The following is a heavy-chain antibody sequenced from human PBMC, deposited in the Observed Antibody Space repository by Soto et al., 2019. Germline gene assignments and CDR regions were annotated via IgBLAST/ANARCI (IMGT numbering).Heavy chain of an antibody. D-gene: IGHD5-18*01. CDR2: IRGSGGST. Sequence: GGSLRLSCAASGFTFSSYAMSWVRQAPGKRLQWFSAIRGSGGSTYYADSVKDRLTISRDNHKNTLYLQMNSLRGEDTAVYYYFDHVDTPMDTIAYCGQGSLVTVSS. CDR1: GFTFSSYA. J-gene: IGHJ4*02. V-gene: IGHV3-23*01. CDR3: FDHVDTPMDTIAY.